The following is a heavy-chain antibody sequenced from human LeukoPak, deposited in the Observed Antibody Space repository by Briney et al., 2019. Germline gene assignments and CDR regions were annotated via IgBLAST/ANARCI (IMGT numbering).Heavy chain of an antibody. Sequence: VKVSCKASGGTFSSYAISWVRQAPGQGLEWMGGIIPIFGTANYAQKFQGRVTITADESTSTAYMELSSLRSEDTAVYYCARDGERQTYYYDSSGSFFDYWGQGTLVTVSS. V-gene: IGHV1-69*13. J-gene: IGHJ4*02. D-gene: IGHD3-22*01. CDR3: ARDGERQTYYYDSSGSFFDY. CDR2: IIPIFGTA. CDR1: GGTFSSYA.